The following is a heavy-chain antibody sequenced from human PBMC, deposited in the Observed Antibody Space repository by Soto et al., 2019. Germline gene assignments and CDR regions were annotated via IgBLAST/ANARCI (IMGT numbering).Heavy chain of an antibody. V-gene: IGHV3-11*06. CDR2: ITSSGTFT. J-gene: IGHJ4*02. D-gene: IGHD6-6*01. CDR1: GFTFRDYY. Sequence: GGSLRLSCAASGFTFRDYYMSWIRQAPGKGLEWVSYITSSGTFTNYADSVKGRFTISRDNAKNSLYLQMDNLRVEDTAVYYCAREAARPDYWGQGTLVTVSS. CDR3: AREAARPDY.